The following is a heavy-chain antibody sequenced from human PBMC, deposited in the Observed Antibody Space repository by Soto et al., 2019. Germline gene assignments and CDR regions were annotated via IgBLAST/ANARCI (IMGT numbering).Heavy chain of an antibody. CDR3: VKVAGGGLFDY. D-gene: IGHD2-15*01. CDR2: IHYTGST. Sequence: ASETLSLTCTVSRGSINNSYWTWIRQPPGKRLEWIGYIHYTGSTNYNPSLRGRVTMSVDTSKNQFSLKLTSVTAADTAVYYCVKVAGGGLFDYWGPGNLVTVSS. V-gene: IGHV4-59*01. CDR1: RGSINNSY. J-gene: IGHJ4*02.